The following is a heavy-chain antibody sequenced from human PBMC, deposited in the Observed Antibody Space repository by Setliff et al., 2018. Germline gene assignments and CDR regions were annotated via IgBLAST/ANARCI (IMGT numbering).Heavy chain of an antibody. CDR2: IYHDGND. J-gene: IGHJ4*02. CDR3: ARGSHDGDVYSGGFYFFDL. CDR1: GASINSLSW. D-gene: IGHD2-21*01. Sequence: SETLSLTCTVSGASINSLSWWSWVRQPPGKGLEWIGEIYHDGNDKYTPSVHYSPSLKSRVTISIDKSNNRVFLEVTSVTAADTAVYYCARGSHDGDVYSGGFYFFDLWGQGIQVTVSS. V-gene: IGHV4-4*02.